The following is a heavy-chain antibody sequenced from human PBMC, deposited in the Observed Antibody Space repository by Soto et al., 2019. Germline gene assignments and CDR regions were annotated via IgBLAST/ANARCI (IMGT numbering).Heavy chain of an antibody. J-gene: IGHJ6*02. V-gene: IGHV1-3*01. CDR1: GYTFTSYA. Sequence: ASVKVSCKASGYTFTSYAMHWVRQAPGQRLEWMGWINAGNGNTKYSQKFQGRVTITRDTSASIAYMELSSLRSEDTAVYYCARVHYGGNGGNYYYYGMDVWGQGTTVTVSS. CDR2: INAGNGNT. D-gene: IGHD4-17*01. CDR3: ARVHYGGNGGNYYYYGMDV.